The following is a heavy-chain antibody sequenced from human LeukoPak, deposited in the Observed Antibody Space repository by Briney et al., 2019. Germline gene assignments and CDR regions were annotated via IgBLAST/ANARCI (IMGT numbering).Heavy chain of an antibody. D-gene: IGHD1-14*01. Sequence: GGSLRLSCEASGFTFGSYWMSWVRQAPGKRLEWVATIKEDGSDKYYVDSVKGRFTISRDNVKNSVYLQMNSLRAEDTAVYYCAREKNLGTWGQGTLVTVSS. V-gene: IGHV3-7*05. CDR3: AREKNLGT. CDR2: IKEDGSDK. CDR1: GFTFGSYW. J-gene: IGHJ4*02.